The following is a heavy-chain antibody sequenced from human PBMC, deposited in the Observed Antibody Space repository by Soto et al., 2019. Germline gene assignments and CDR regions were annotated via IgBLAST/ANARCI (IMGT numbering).Heavy chain of an antibody. CDR2: INPSGGST. Sequence: QVQLVQSGAEVKKPGASVKVSCKASGYTFTSYYMHWVRQAPGQGLEWMGIINPSGGSTSYAQKFQGRVTMTRDTSTSTVYMELSSLRSEDTAVYYCARAVTIFGVVPQGFDIWGQGTMVTVSS. V-gene: IGHV1-46*01. CDR1: GYTFTSYY. J-gene: IGHJ3*02. D-gene: IGHD3-3*01. CDR3: ARAVTIFGVVPQGFDI.